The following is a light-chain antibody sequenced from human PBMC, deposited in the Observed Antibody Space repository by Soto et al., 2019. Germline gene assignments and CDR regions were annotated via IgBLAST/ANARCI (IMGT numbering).Light chain of an antibody. CDR3: QQLISYPFT. CDR2: AAS. V-gene: IGKV1-9*01. Sequence: DTQLTQSPSLLSASVGDTVIITCRASQGISNYVAWFQQKPGKAPKVLIYAASTLQSGVPSRFSGSGSGTEFTLTISSLQPEDFATYFCQQLISYPFTFGPGTKVDIK. CDR1: QGISNY. J-gene: IGKJ3*01.